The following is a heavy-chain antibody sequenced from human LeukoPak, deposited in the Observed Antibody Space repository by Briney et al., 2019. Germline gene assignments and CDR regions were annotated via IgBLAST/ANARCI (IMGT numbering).Heavy chain of an antibody. CDR1: GGTFSNYA. Sequence: ASVKVSCKASGGTFSNYAIGWVRQAPGQGLEWMGRIIPILGIANYAQKFQGRVTITADKSTSTAYMELSSLRSEDTAVYYCARGFSGYDTGVYYYGMDVWGQGTTVTVSS. CDR2: IIPILGIA. CDR3: ARGFSGYDTGVYYYGMDV. D-gene: IGHD5-12*01. V-gene: IGHV1-69*04. J-gene: IGHJ6*02.